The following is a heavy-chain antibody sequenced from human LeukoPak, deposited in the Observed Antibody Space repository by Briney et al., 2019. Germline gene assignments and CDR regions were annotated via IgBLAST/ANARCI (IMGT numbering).Heavy chain of an antibody. CDR2: INPNSGGT. V-gene: IGHV1-2*02. J-gene: IGHJ4*02. Sequence: ASVKVSCKASGYTFTSYYMHWVRQAPGQGLEWMGWINPNSGGTNYAQKFQGRVTMTRDTSISTAYMELSRLRSDDTAVYYCARVPHRYSSSWFIDYWGQGTLVTVSS. CDR3: ARVPHRYSSSWFIDY. CDR1: GYTFTSYY. D-gene: IGHD6-13*01.